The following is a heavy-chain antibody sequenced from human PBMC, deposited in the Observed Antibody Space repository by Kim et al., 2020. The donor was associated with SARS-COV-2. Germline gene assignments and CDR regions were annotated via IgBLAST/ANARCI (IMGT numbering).Heavy chain of an antibody. CDR1: GGSFSGYY. V-gene: IGHV4-34*01. CDR3: ARSNKVLRLVNYYYYMDV. CDR2: INHSGST. D-gene: IGHD4-17*01. Sequence: SETLSLTCAVYGGSFSGYYWSWIRQPPGKGLEWIGEINHSGSTNYNPSFKSRVTISVDTSKKQFSLKLSSVTAADTAVYYCARSNKVLRLVNYYYYMDVWGKGTTVTVSS. J-gene: IGHJ6*03.